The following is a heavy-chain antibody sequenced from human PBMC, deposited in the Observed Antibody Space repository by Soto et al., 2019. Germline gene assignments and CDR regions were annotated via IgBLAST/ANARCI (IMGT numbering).Heavy chain of an antibody. J-gene: IGHJ6*02. D-gene: IGHD5-18*01. CDR2: INHSGST. Sequence: SETLSLTCAVYGGSFSGYYWSWIRQPPGKGLEWIGEINHSGSTNYNPSLKSRVTISVDTSKNQFSLKLSSVTAADTAVYYCARGERGYSYGYSYYGMDVWGQGTTVTVSS. CDR3: ARGERGYSYGYSYYGMDV. CDR1: GGSFSGYY. V-gene: IGHV4-34*01.